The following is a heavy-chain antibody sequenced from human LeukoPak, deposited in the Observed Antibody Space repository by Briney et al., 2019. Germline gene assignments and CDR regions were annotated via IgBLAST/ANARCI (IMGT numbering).Heavy chain of an antibody. V-gene: IGHV4-34*01. D-gene: IGHD2-15*01. J-gene: IGHJ4*02. Sequence: NSSETLSLTCAVYGGSFSGYYWSWIRQPPGKGLEWIGEINHSGSTNYNPSLKSRVTISVDTSKNQFSLKLSSVTAADTAVYYCHRYCSGGSCLDYWGQGTLVTVSS. CDR2: INHSGST. CDR3: HRYCSGGSCLDY. CDR1: GGSFSGYY.